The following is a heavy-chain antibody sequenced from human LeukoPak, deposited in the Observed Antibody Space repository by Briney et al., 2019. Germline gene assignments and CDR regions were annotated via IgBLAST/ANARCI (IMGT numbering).Heavy chain of an antibody. J-gene: IGHJ6*03. CDR1: GGTFSSYA. V-gene: IGHV1-69*05. D-gene: IGHD6-6*01. CDR3: ARSSYSSSSGGYYYYYMDV. Sequence: SVKVSCKASGGTFSSYAISWVRQAPGQGLEWMGGIIPIFGTANYAQKFQGRVTITTDESTSTAYMELSSLRSEDTAVYYRARSSYSSSSGGYYYYYMDVWGKGTTVTVSS. CDR2: IIPIFGTA.